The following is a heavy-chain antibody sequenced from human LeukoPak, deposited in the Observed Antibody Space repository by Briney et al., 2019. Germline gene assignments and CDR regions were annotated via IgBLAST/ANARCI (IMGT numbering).Heavy chain of an antibody. CDR2: INHSGST. J-gene: IGHJ6*02. CDR3: ARHRRGYCSSTSCYNPYYYYGMDV. V-gene: IGHV4-34*01. D-gene: IGHD2-2*02. CDR1: GGSFSGYY. Sequence: SETLSLTCAVYGGSFSGYYWSWIRQPPGKGLEWIGEINHSGSTNYNPSLKGRVTISVDTSKNQFSLKLSSVTAADTAVYYCARHRRGYCSSTSCYNPYYYYGMDVWGQGTTVTVSS.